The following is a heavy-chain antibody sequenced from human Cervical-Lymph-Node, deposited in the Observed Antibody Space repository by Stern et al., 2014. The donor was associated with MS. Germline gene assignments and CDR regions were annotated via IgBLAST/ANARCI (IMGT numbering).Heavy chain of an antibody. Sequence: QVTLRESGPALVKPTQTLTLTCTFSGFSLSTSGLGVGWIRQPPGEALEWLAYIYWEDQKRYSPSLKSILTITKDTSKNQVVLTLTNVDPVDTATYYCAHRTAGPFDYWGQGTLVTVSS. J-gene: IGHJ4*02. CDR2: IYWEDQK. CDR3: AHRTAGPFDY. V-gene: IGHV2-5*02. CDR1: GFSLSTSGLG.